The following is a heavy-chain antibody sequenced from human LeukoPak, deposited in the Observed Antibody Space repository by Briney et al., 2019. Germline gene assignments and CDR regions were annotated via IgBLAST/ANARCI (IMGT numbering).Heavy chain of an antibody. CDR3: ARRSPTDWFDP. Sequence: GESLKISCKGSGYSFTSYWIGWVRQMPGKGLEWMGIIYPGDSDTRYSPSFQGPVTISADKSIDTVYLQWSSLKASDTAIYYCARRSPTDWFDPWGQGTLVTVSS. CDR2: IYPGDSDT. J-gene: IGHJ5*02. V-gene: IGHV5-51*01. CDR1: GYSFTSYW.